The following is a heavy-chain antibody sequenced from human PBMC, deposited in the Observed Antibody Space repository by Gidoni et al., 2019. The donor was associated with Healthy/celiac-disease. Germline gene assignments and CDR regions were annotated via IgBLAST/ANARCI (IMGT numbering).Heavy chain of an antibody. CDR1: GFPFSRYG. CDR2: IWYDGSNK. V-gene: IGHV3-33*01. Sequence: QVQLVESGGGVVQPGRSLRLSCAASGFPFSRYGMHWVRQDPGKGLEWVAVIWYDGSNKYYADSVKGRFTISRDNSKNTLYLQMNSLRAEDTAVYYCARDLVPFGSSSGSFDYWGQGTLVTVSS. CDR3: ARDLVPFGSSSGSFDY. J-gene: IGHJ4*02. D-gene: IGHD3-22*01.